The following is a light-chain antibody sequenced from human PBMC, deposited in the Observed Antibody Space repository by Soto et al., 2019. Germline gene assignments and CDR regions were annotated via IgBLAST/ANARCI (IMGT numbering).Light chain of an antibody. CDR2: DES. CDR1: QDISNY. CDR3: QHYDNLPQT. Sequence: DIQMTQSPSSLSASVGDRVTITCQASQDISNYLNWYQQKPGKAPKLLIYDESNLETGVPSRFSGSGSGTDFTFTISSLQPEDIATYYCQHYDNLPQTVGPGTKGDIK. J-gene: IGKJ3*01. V-gene: IGKV1-33*01.